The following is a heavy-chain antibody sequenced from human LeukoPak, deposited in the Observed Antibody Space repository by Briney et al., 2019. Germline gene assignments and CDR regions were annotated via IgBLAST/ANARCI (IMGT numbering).Heavy chain of an antibody. D-gene: IGHD3-3*01. Sequence: GSLRLSCAASGFTFSSYAMSWVRQAPGKGLEWVSAISGSGGSTYYADSVKGRFTISRDNSKNTLYLQMNSLRAEDTAVYYCASSYDFWSGSPYYYYGMDVWGQGTTVTVSS. V-gene: IGHV3-23*01. CDR2: ISGSGGST. CDR1: GFTFSSYA. CDR3: ASSYDFWSGSPYYYYGMDV. J-gene: IGHJ6*02.